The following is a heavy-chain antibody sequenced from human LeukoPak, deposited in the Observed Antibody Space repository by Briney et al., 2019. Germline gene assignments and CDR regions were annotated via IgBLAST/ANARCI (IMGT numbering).Heavy chain of an antibody. D-gene: IGHD6-13*01. J-gene: IGHJ5*02. V-gene: IGHV1-18*01. CDR1: GYTFTSYG. Sequence: EASVKVSCKASGYTFTSYGISWVRQAPGQGLEWMGWISAYNGNTNYAQKLQGRVTMTTDTSTSTAYMELRSLRSDDTAVYYCARIRLVFGRQQLVPPSPWGQGTLVTVSS. CDR2: ISAYNGNT. CDR3: ARIRLVFGRQQLVPPSP.